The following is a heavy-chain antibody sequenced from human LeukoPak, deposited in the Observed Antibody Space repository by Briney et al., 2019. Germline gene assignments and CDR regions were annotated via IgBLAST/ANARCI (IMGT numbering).Heavy chain of an antibody. CDR2: ISAYNGNT. CDR1: GYTFTSYG. Sequence: ASVKVSCKASGYTFTSYGISWVRQAPGQGLEWMGWISAYNGNTNYAQKLQGRVTMTTDTSTSTAYMELRSLRSDDMAVYYCARDGYYCSGGSCYNWFDPWGQGTLVTVSS. J-gene: IGHJ5*02. V-gene: IGHV1-18*03. CDR3: ARDGYYCSGGSCYNWFDP. D-gene: IGHD2-15*01.